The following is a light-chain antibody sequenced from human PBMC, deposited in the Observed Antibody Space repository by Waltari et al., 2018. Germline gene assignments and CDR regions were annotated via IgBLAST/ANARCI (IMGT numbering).Light chain of an antibody. Sequence: SYELTQPPSVSVSPGQTASITCSGDQLGDKYACWYQPMPGRSPVLVIYQDTKRPSVIPERFTASNSGNTATLTISGTQATDEADYFCQAWDGSTAVFGGGTKLTVL. CDR1: QLGDKY. CDR3: QAWDGSTAV. CDR2: QDT. J-gene: IGLJ3*02. V-gene: IGLV3-1*01.